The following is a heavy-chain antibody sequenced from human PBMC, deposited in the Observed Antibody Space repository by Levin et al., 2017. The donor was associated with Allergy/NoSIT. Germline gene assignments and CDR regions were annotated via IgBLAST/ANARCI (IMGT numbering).Heavy chain of an antibody. V-gene: IGHV4-4*07. J-gene: IGHJ6*02. D-gene: IGHD3-3*01. CDR3: ARDRNYDFWSDNKPYHYGMDV. CDR1: GGTISAYY. CDR2: IFISGTT. Sequence: TASETLSLTCTVSGGTISAYYWTWIRQPAGKTLEWIGRIFISGTTNYNPSLKSRVTMSLDTSKNQLSLKLSSVTAADTAVYYCARDRNYDFWSDNKPYHYGMDVWGQGTTVTVSS.